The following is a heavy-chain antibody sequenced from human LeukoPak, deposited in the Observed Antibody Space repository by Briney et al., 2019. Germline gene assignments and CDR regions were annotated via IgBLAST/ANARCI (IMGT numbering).Heavy chain of an antibody. Sequence: GGSLSLSCTASGFILGEYAMSWVRQAPGKGLVWVGFIRSKAYGGTTEYAASVKGRFTISRDDSKSIAYLQMNSLKTEDTAVYYCTRCVDIVATDYWGQGTLVTVSS. J-gene: IGHJ4*02. V-gene: IGHV3-49*04. D-gene: IGHD5-12*01. CDR1: GFILGEYA. CDR3: TRCVDIVATDY. CDR2: IRSKAYGGTT.